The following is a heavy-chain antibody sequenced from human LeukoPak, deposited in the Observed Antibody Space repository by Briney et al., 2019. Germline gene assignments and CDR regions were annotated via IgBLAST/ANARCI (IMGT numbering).Heavy chain of an antibody. Sequence: TGGSLRLSCAASGFTFWNYGMSWVRQAPGKGLEWVSGINWNGGSTGYADSVKGRFTISRDNAKKSLYLQMNSLRAEDTAVYYCARGPYDYVWGSYRRDYFDYWGQGTLVTVSS. J-gene: IGHJ4*02. CDR3: ARGPYDYVWGSYRRDYFDY. V-gene: IGHV3-20*04. CDR1: GFTFWNYG. CDR2: INWNGGST. D-gene: IGHD3-16*02.